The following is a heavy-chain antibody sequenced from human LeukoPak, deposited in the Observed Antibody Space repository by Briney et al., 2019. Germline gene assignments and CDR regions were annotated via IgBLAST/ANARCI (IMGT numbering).Heavy chain of an antibody. CDR3: ARTARGTTVTTSGWFDP. CDR1: GGSISSGGYY. D-gene: IGHD4-17*01. J-gene: IGHJ5*02. Sequence: SQTLSLTCTVSGGSISSGGYYWRWIRQHPGKGLEWIGYIYYSGSTYYNPSLKSRVTISVDTSKNQFSLKLSSLTAADTAVYYCARTARGTTVTTSGWFDPWGQGSLVTVSS. CDR2: IYYSGST. V-gene: IGHV4-31*03.